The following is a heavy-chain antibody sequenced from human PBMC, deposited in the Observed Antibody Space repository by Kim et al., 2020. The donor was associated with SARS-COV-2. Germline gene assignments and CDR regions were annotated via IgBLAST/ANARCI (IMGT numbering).Heavy chain of an antibody. CDR3: ARGGVPWGGY. CDR1: GGSFSGYY. Sequence: SETLSLTCAVYGGSFSGYYWSWIRQPPGKGLEWIGEINHSGSTNYNPSLTSRVTISVDTSKNPFSLKLSSVTAADTAVYYCARGGVPWGGYRGQGTLVTV. V-gene: IGHV4-34*01. J-gene: IGHJ4*02. D-gene: IGHD3-10*01. CDR2: INHSGST.